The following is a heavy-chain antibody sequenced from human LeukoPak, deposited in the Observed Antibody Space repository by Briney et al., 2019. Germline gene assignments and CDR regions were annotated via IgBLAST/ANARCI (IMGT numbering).Heavy chain of an antibody. CDR2: ISSSSSTI. J-gene: IGHJ1*01. D-gene: IGHD5-24*01. CDR1: GFTFSSYS. Sequence: PGGSLRLSCAASGFTFSSYSMNWVRQAPGKGLEWVSYISSSSSTIYYADSVKGRFTISRDNSKNTLYLQMNSLRVEDTAVYYCARGDGYNFFQHWGQGTLVTVSS. V-gene: IGHV3-48*01. CDR3: ARGDGYNFFQH.